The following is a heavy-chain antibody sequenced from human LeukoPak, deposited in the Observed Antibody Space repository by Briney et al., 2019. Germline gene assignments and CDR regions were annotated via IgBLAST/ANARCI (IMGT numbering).Heavy chain of an antibody. CDR2: IEPISGST. CDR3: ARHGGDYPDT. Sequence: ASVKVSCKASGYTFTSYYMHWVRRAPGQGLEWMGIIEPISGSTTYAHKLEDSITMTRDTSTTTVFLELSSLSSEDTAIYFCARHGGDYPDTWGQGTLVTVSS. CDR1: GYTFTSYY. D-gene: IGHD2-21*02. J-gene: IGHJ5*02. V-gene: IGHV1-46*04.